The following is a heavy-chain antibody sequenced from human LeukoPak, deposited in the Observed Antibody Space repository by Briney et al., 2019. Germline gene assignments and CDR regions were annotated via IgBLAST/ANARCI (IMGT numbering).Heavy chain of an antibody. J-gene: IGHJ6*02. D-gene: IGHD3/OR15-3a*01. CDR2: ITSAGST. Sequence: GGSLRLSCAASGFLVSRNYMSWARLAPGKGLEWVSIITSAGSTHYATSVKGRFTISRDNSKNTVYLQMNSLIAEDTAVYYCATRGLSGYYYGMDVWGQGTTVTVSS. CDR3: ATRGLSGYYYGMDV. V-gene: IGHV3-66*01. CDR1: GFLVSRNY.